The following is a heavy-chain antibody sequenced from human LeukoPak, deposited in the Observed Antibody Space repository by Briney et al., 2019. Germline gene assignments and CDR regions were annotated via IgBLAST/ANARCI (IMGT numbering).Heavy chain of an antibody. V-gene: IGHV3-23*01. D-gene: IGHD6-19*01. CDR3: AKGSGYSSGWYTFDY. CDR2: MSGSGGNT. CDR1: GFTFSSYV. Sequence: PGGSLRLSCATSGFTFSSYVMSWVRQAPGKGLEWVSAMSGSGGNTYYADSVKGRFTISRDNFKNTLYLQMNSLRAEDTAVYYCAKGSGYSSGWYTFDYWGPGTLVTVSS. J-gene: IGHJ4*02.